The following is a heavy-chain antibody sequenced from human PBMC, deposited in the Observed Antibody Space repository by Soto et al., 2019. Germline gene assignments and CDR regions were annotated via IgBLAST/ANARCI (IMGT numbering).Heavy chain of an antibody. J-gene: IGHJ4*02. CDR2: IRNKANSYTT. V-gene: IGHV3-72*01. CDR3: GRVGRSGSGSLDY. Sequence: GGSLRLSCAASGFTFSDHYMDWVRQAPGKGLEWVGRIRNKANSYTTEYAASVKGRFTISRDDSKNSLYLQMNSLKTEDTAVYYCGRVGRSGSGSLDYWGQGTLVTVSS. CDR1: GFTFSDHY. D-gene: IGHD1-26*01.